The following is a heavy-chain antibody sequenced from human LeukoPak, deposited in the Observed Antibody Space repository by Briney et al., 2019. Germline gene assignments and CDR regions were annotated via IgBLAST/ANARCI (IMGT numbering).Heavy chain of an antibody. CDR3: VKDLNGTWSFDY. V-gene: IGHV3-64D*06. J-gene: IGHJ4*02. D-gene: IGHD2-8*01. CDR1: GFTFSVYF. CDR2: NSSNEHDT. Sequence: GGSLRFSCSASGFTFSVYFMHWVRQAPGKGLEYVSSNSSNEHDTYYADSVKGRFTISRDNSENTLFLQMSSLSAEDTAVYYCVKDLNGTWSFDYWGQGTLVTVSS.